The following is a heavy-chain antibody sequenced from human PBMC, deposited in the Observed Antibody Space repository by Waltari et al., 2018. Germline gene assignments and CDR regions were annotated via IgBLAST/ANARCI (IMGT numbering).Heavy chain of an antibody. CDR3: ARESMVQGADARKGLDY. CDR2: IIPRFGTT. Sequence: QVQLVQSGPELKKTGSPVKVSCQVSAGSFFHDAFHDSFSWVRQDPGQRREWLGGIIPRFGTTNHAPKFRDRLILTSDRSTRTLHMDLSRLTSEDTAVYYCARESMVQGADARKGLDYWGQGTLVTVSS. CDR1: AGSFFHDA. J-gene: IGHJ4*02. V-gene: IGHV1-69*14. D-gene: IGHD3-10*01.